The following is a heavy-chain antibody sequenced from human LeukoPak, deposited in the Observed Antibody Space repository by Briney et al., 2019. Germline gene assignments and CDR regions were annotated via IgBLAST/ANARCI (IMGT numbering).Heavy chain of an antibody. Sequence: ASVKVSCKASGYTFTSYYMHWVRQAPGQGLEWMGIINPSGGSTSYAQKFQGRVTMTRDTSTSTVYMELSSLRSEDTAVYYCARRPADYYGSGSYPDYWGQGTLVTVSS. D-gene: IGHD3-10*01. V-gene: IGHV1-46*01. CDR2: INPSGGST. CDR1: GYTFTSYY. CDR3: ARRPADYYGSGSYPDY. J-gene: IGHJ4*02.